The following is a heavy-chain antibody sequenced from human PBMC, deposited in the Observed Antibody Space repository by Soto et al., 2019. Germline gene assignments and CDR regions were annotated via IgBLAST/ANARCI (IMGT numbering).Heavy chain of an antibody. CDR1: EFTFSNYA. CDR2: ISASGAAT. Sequence: EVQLLESGGGLVQPGGSLRLSCTASEFTFSNYAMSWVRQAPGKGLEWVSAISASGAATYYVDSVKGRFTISRDNSKNTLYVQMNSLRAEDTAVYYCARGRIWFDPWGQGTLVTVSS. V-gene: IGHV3-23*01. J-gene: IGHJ5*02. CDR3: ARGRIWFDP.